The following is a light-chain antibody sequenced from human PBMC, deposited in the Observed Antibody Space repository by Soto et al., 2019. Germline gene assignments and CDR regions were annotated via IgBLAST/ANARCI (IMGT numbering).Light chain of an antibody. J-gene: IGLJ1*01. V-gene: IGLV1-51*02. CDR2: ENS. Sequence: QSVLTQPPSVSAAPGQKVTLSCSGNSSNIGSNDVSWYQQLPGKAPKLPIYENSQRPSGIPDRFSGSKSGTSATLGITGLQTGDEADYYCGTWDSSLIALFGPGTKLTVL. CDR1: SSNIGSND. CDR3: GTWDSSLIAL.